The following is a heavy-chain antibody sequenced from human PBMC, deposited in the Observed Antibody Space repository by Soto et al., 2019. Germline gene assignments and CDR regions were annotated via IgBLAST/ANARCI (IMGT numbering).Heavy chain of an antibody. J-gene: IGHJ4*02. CDR2: IYRRGST. Sequence: QLQLQESGSGLVKPSQTLSLTCAVSGGSISSGGYSWSWIRQPPGKGLEWFGYIYRRGSTYYNPSLNSRVTISVDRSKNQCSLKLSSVTAADTAVYYCARGRYYYDSSAGYDYWGKGTLVTVSS. CDR1: GGSISSGGYS. CDR3: ARGRYYYDSSAGYDY. D-gene: IGHD3-22*01. V-gene: IGHV4-30-2*01.